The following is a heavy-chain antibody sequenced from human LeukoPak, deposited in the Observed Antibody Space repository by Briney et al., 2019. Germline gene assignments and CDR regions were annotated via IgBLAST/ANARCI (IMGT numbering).Heavy chain of an antibody. CDR1: GYTFTSYD. CDR3: ARLASSSWPLYYYYGMDV. J-gene: IGHJ6*02. D-gene: IGHD6-13*01. CDR2: MNPNNGNT. Sequence: GASVKVSCKAPGYTFTSYDINWVRQATGQGLEWMGWMNPNNGNTGCAQKFQGRVTMTRSTSISTAYMELSSLRSEDTAVYYCARLASSSWPLYYYYGMDVWGQGTTVTVSS. V-gene: IGHV1-8*01.